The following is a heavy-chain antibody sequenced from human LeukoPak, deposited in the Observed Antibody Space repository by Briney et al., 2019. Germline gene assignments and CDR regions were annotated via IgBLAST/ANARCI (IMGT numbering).Heavy chain of an antibody. CDR2: INSAGSST. Sequence: QTGGSLRLSCAASGFTFSSYWMHWVRQAPGKGLVWVSRINSAGSSTTYADSVKGRFTISRDNSKNTLYLQMNSLRAEDTAVYYCARDMEQWLDYPDYWGQGTLVTVSS. D-gene: IGHD6-19*01. J-gene: IGHJ4*02. CDR3: ARDMEQWLDYPDY. V-gene: IGHV3-74*01. CDR1: GFTFSSYW.